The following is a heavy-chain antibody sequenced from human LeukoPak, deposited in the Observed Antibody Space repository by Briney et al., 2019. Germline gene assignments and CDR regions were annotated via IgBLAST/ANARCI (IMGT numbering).Heavy chain of an antibody. J-gene: IGHJ4*02. V-gene: IGHV4-39*01. Sequence: SETLSLTCTVSGGSISSSSYCWGWIRQPPGKGREWIGRIYYSGSTYYNPSLKSRVTISVDTSKNQFSLKLSSVTAADTAVYYCARGAQGFDYWGQGTLVTVSS. CDR2: IYYSGST. CDR1: GGSISSSSYC. CDR3: ARGAQGFDY.